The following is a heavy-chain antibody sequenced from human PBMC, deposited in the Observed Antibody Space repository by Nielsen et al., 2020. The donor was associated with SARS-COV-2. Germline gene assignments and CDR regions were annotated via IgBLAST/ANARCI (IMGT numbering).Heavy chain of an antibody. J-gene: IGHJ3*02. CDR1: GFTFDDYA. Sequence: SLKISCAASGFTFDDYAMHWVRQAPGKGLEWVSGISWNSGSIGYADSVKGRFTISRDNAKNSLYLQMNSLRAEDTALYYCAKDRVGAYDFWSGYYTASFDIWGQGTMVTVSS. D-gene: IGHD3-3*01. V-gene: IGHV3-9*01. CDR2: ISWNSGSI. CDR3: AKDRVGAYDFWSGYYTASFDI.